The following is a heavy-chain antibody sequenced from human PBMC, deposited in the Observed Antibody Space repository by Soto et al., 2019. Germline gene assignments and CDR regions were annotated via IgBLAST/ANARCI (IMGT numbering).Heavy chain of an antibody. CDR1: GYTFTSYG. V-gene: IGHV1-18*04. D-gene: IGHD5-12*01. CDR2: ISGDYGNT. Sequence: ASVKVSCKASGYTFTSYGIGWVRQAPGQGLEWMGWISGDYGNTNYAQKLQGRVTMTTDTSTSTAYMELRSLRSDDTAVYYCARDGGYDYASGWFDPWGQGTLVTVSS. J-gene: IGHJ5*02. CDR3: ARDGGYDYASGWFDP.